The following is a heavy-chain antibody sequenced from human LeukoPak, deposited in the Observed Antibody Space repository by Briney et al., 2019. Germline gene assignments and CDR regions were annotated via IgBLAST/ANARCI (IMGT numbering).Heavy chain of an antibody. D-gene: IGHD3-10*01. CDR1: GGSISSSSYY. V-gene: IGHV4-61*05. Sequence: PSETLSLTCTVSGGSISSSSYYWGWIRQPPGKGLEWIGYLYYSVSTNYNPSLKSRVTMSLDTSKNQFSLNLSSVTAADTAVYYCAARGPGRPIDYWGQGTLVTVSS. CDR3: AARGPGRPIDY. J-gene: IGHJ4*02. CDR2: LYYSVST.